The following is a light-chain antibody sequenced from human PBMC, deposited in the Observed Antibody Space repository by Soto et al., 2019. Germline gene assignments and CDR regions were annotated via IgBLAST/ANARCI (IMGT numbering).Light chain of an antibody. V-gene: IGKV3-20*01. J-gene: IGKJ1*01. CDR1: QSVNSNY. CDR2: GAS. Sequence: EIVLTQSPGTLSLSPGERATLSCRASQSVNSNYLAWYQQKPGQAPRLLIYGASSRATGTPDRFSGSGSGTYFTLTISTLEPEDFAVYFCQQYGTTPPTFGQGTKVEIK. CDR3: QQYGTTPPT.